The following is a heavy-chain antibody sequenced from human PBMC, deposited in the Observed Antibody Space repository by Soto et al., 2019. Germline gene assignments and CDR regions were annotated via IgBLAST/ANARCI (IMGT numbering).Heavy chain of an antibody. CDR3: ARGVGSGSYYNQYNWFDP. D-gene: IGHD3-10*01. CDR2: ISGYNGNT. CDR1: GYTFTNYG. V-gene: IGHV1-18*01. J-gene: IGHJ5*02. Sequence: ASVKVSCKASGYTFTNYGISWVRQAPGQGLEWMGWISGYNGNTIYAQNLQGRVTMTTDTPTNTAYTELRSLRSDDTAVYYCARGVGSGSYYNQYNWFDPWGQGTLVTVSS.